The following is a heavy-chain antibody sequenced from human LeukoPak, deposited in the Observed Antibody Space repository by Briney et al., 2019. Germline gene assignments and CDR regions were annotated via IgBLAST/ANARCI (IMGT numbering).Heavy chain of an antibody. CDR3: NTFNWNSPFDY. D-gene: IGHD1-20*01. CDR2: IRSKTSGGTT. J-gene: IGHJ4*02. Sequence: GGSLRLSCTASGFTFSDAWVTCVRQAPGKGLEWVGRIRSKTSGGTTDYAAPVNGRFTISRDDSKNTIFLQMNSLKTEDTAVYYCNTFNWNSPFDYWGQGTLVTVSS. CDR1: GFTFSDAW. V-gene: IGHV3-15*01.